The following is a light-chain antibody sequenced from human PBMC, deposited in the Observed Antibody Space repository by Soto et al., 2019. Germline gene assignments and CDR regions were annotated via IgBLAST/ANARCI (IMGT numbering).Light chain of an antibody. CDR1: RSVSSY. CDR3: QQRSNWPPGFT. CDR2: DAS. Sequence: EMVLTQSPATLSLSPGERATLSCRASRSVSSYLAWYQQKPGQAPRLLIYDASNRATGIPARFSGSGSGTDFTLTISSLEPEDFAVYYCQQRSNWPPGFTFGPGTKVDIK. V-gene: IGKV3-11*01. J-gene: IGKJ3*01.